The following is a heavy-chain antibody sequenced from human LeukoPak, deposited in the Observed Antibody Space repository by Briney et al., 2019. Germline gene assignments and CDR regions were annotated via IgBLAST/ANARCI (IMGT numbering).Heavy chain of an antibody. CDR2: INPNSGGT. CDR1: GCTFTGYY. J-gene: IGHJ4*02. CDR3: ARVLGYRYYFDY. Sequence: ASVKVSCKASGCTFTGYYMHWVRQAPGQGLEWMGWINPNSGGTNYAQKFQGRVTMTRDTSISTAYMELSRLRSDDTAVYYCARVLGYRYYFDYWGQGTLVTVSS. D-gene: IGHD5-18*01. V-gene: IGHV1-2*02.